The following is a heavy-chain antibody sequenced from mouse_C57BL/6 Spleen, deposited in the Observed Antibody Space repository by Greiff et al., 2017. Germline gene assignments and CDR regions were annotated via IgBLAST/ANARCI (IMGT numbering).Heavy chain of an antibody. CDR1: GYTFTSYW. J-gene: IGHJ4*01. CDR3: AYGSSYVNAMDY. D-gene: IGHD1-1*01. CDR2: IDPSDSYT. V-gene: IGHV1-69*01. Sequence: VQLQQPGAELVMPGASVKLSCKASGYTFTSYWMHWVKQRPGQGLEWIGEIDPSDSYTNYNQKFKGKSTLTVDKSSSTAYMQLSSLTSEDSAVYYCAYGSSYVNAMDYWGQGTSVTVSS.